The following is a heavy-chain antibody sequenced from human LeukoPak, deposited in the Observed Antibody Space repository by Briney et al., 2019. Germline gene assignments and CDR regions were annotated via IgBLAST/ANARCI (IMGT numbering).Heavy chain of an antibody. J-gene: IGHJ4*02. Sequence: ASVKVSCKASGYTFSGYYMHWVRQAPGQGLEWMGWINPNSGDTNYAQKFQGRVTMTRDTSISTAYMELSRLTSDDTAVFYCARDMGNSGCDYWGQGTLVSVSS. CDR1: GYTFSGYY. V-gene: IGHV1-2*02. CDR3: ARDMGNSGCDY. CDR2: INPNSGDT. D-gene: IGHD6-19*01.